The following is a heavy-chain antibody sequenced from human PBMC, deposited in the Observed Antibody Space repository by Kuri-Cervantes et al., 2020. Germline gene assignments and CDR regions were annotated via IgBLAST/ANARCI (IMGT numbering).Heavy chain of an antibody. CDR3: ARDRGARGGAWFDP. CDR1: GYTFTGYY. D-gene: IGHD3-10*01. CDR2: ISAYNGNT. V-gene: IGHV1-18*04. Sequence: ASVKVSCKASGYTFTGYYMHWVRQAPGQGLEWMGWISAYNGNTNYAQKPQGRVTMTTDTSTITAYMELKSLRSDDTAVYYRARDRGARGGAWFDPWGQGTLVTVSS. J-gene: IGHJ5*02.